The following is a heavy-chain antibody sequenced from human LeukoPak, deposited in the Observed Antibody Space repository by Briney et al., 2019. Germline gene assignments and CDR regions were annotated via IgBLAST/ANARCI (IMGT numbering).Heavy chain of an antibody. J-gene: IGHJ3*02. CDR2: IRYDGSNK. CDR3: AHLWFGESDAFDI. CDR1: GFTFSSYG. D-gene: IGHD3-10*01. V-gene: IGHV3-30*02. Sequence: PGGSLRLSCAASGFTFSSYGMHWVREAPGKGLEWVAFIRYDGSNKYYADSVKGRFTISIDNSKNTLYLQMNSLRAEDTAVYYCAHLWFGESDAFDIWGQGTMVTVSS.